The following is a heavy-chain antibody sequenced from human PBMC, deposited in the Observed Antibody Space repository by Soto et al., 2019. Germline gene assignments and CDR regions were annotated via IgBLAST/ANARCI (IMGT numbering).Heavy chain of an antibody. CDR2: IWYDGSNK. CDR1: GFTFSSYG. CDR3: ARGDYYYYGMDV. V-gene: IGHV3-33*01. Sequence: GGSLRLSCAASGFTFSSYGMHWVRQAPGRGLEWVAVIWYDGSNKYYADSVKGRFTISRDNSKNTLCLQMNSLRAEDTAVYYCARGDYYYYGMDVWGQGTTVTVSS. J-gene: IGHJ6*02.